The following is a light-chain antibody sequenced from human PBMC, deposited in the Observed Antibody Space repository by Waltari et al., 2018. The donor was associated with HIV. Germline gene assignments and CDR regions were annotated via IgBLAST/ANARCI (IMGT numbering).Light chain of an antibody. CDR3: MQALQTPLT. J-gene: IGKJ3*01. V-gene: IGKV2-28*01. Sequence: SCRSSQSLLHSNGYNYLDWYLQKPGQSPQLLIYLGFNRASGVPDRFSGTGSGTDFTLKISRVEAEDVGVYYCMQALQTPLTFGPGTKVDIE. CDR1: QSLLHSNGYNY. CDR2: LGF.